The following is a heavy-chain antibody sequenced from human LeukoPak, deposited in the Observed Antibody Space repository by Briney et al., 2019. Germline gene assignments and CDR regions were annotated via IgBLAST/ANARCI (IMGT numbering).Heavy chain of an antibody. Sequence: ASVKVSCKASGYTFTSYGISWVRQAPGQGLEGMGGSSAYNGNTNYAQKLQGRVTMTTDTSTSTAYMELRSLRSDDTAVYYCARDADYVWGSYRPPTPGGYWGQGTLVTVSS. D-gene: IGHD3-16*02. CDR3: ARDADYVWGSYRPPTPGGY. CDR2: SSAYNGNT. CDR1: GYTFTSYG. J-gene: IGHJ4*02. V-gene: IGHV1-18*01.